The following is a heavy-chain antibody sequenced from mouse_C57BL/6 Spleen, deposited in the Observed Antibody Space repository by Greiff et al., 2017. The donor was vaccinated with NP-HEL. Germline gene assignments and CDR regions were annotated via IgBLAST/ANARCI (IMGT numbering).Heavy chain of an antibody. CDR1: GYSFTGYF. D-gene: IGHD1-1*01. V-gene: IGHV1-20*01. Sequence: VQLKESGPELVKPGDSVKISCKASGYSFTGYFMNWVMQSHGKSLEWIGRINPYNGDTFYNQKFKGKATLTVDKSSSTAHMELRSLTSEDSAVYYCARGLITTVVAPFDYWGQGTTLTVSS. J-gene: IGHJ2*01. CDR2: INPYNGDT. CDR3: ARGLITTVVAPFDY.